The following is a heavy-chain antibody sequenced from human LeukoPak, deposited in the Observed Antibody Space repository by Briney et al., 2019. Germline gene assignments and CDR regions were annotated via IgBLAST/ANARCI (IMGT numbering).Heavy chain of an antibody. V-gene: IGHV4-4*09. CDR1: GVSINGFY. J-gene: IGHJ4*02. Sequence: SETLSLTCTTSGVSINGFYWSWVRQPPGKGLEWIGNIYSGVPTYFNPSLKSRVTISVDTSKNQFSLNLTSVTAADTAMYYCVQTTGWPGFDYWGQGILVTVSS. CDR2: IYSGVPT. D-gene: IGHD1-1*01. CDR3: VQTTGWPGFDY.